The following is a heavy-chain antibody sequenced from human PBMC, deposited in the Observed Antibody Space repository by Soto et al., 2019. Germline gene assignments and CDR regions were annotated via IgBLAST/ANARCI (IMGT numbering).Heavy chain of an antibody. D-gene: IGHD2-21*01. V-gene: IGHV6-1*01. CDR2: TYYRSKWYN. J-gene: IGHJ4*02. CDR3: AREFYCVGPTCPRAFDS. CDR1: GDNVSINRGA. Sequence: SQTLSLTCAISGDNVSINRGAGDWIRQSPSRGLEWLGRTYYRSKWYNDYAVSVKSRITINPDTSKNQISLQLNSVTPEDTAVYFCAREFYCVGPTCPRAFDSWGQGTLVNVSS.